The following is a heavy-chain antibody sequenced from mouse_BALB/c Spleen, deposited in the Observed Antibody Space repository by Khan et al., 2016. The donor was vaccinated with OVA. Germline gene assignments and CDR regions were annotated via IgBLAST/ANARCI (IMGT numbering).Heavy chain of an antibody. CDR1: GYSITSDYA. CDR3: ARWFAY. J-gene: IGHJ3*01. Sequence: LQQSGPGLVKPSQSLSLTCTVTGYSITSDYAWNWIRQFPGNKLEWMGYMHYSGSTSYNPSLKSRISITRDSSKNQFFLHLNSVTSEDTATYYCARWFAYWGQGTLVTVSA. CDR2: MHYSGST. V-gene: IGHV3-2*02.